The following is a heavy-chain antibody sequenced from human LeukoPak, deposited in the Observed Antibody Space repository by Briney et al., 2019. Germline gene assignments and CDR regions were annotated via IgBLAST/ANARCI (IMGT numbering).Heavy chain of an antibody. V-gene: IGHV3-7*01. Sequence: PGGSLRLSCAASGFSFSTYWMNWVRQPPGKGLEWVANIMRDGSEKYYVGSVKVRFTISRDNAKNSLYLQMNSLRAEDRAVYYCARDPSRGYRYGYADYWGQGRLVTVSS. CDR1: GFSFSTYW. CDR3: ARDPSRGYRYGYADY. CDR2: IMRDGSEK. D-gene: IGHD5-18*01. J-gene: IGHJ4*02.